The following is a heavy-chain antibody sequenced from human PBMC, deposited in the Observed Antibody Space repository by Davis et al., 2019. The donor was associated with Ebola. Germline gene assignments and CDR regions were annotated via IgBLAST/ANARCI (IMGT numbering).Heavy chain of an antibody. J-gene: IGHJ2*01. D-gene: IGHD3-9*01. CDR3: ARGGRGYFGTRFSWYFDL. Sequence: MPSETLSLTCAVSGGSISSSNWWSWVRQPPGKGLEWIGEIYHSGSTNYNPSLKSRVIISVDTSKNQFSLKLSSVTAADTAVYYCARGGRGYFGTRFSWYFDLWGRGTLVTVSS. CDR1: GGSISSSNW. CDR2: IYHSGST. V-gene: IGHV4-4*02.